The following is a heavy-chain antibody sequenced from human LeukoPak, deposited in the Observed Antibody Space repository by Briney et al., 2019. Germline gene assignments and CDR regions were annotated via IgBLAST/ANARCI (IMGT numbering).Heavy chain of an antibody. CDR3: ATNIGSSGYYPPDY. J-gene: IGHJ4*02. D-gene: IGHD3-22*01. V-gene: IGHV1-69*06. Sequence: ASVKVSCKASGGTFSSYAISWVRQAPGRGLEWMGGIIPIFGTANYAQKFQGRVTMTEDTSTDTAYMELSSLRSEDTAVYYCATNIGSSGYYPPDYWGQGTLVTVSS. CDR1: GGTFSSYA. CDR2: IIPIFGTA.